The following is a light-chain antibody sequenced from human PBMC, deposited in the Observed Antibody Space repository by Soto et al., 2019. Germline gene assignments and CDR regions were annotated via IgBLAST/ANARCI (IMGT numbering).Light chain of an antibody. CDR2: SNT. CDR1: SFNIGTNS. V-gene: IGLV1-44*01. J-gene: IGLJ1*01. Sequence: QSALTQPPTAPGTPGQRVTIFCSGSSFNIGTNSVNWYQQLPGTAPKLLVHSNTERPSGVPDRFSGSKSGTSASLAISGLQSEDEADYYCAAWDDSLNSYVFGIGTKVTVL. CDR3: AAWDDSLNSYV.